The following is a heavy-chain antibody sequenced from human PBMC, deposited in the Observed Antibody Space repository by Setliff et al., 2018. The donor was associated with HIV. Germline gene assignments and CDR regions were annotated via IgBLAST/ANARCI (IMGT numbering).Heavy chain of an antibody. D-gene: IGHD6-13*01. J-gene: IGHJ4*02. CDR1: GGSFTTSY. CDR2: IDHTESR. V-gene: IGHV4-34*01. Sequence: SETLSLTCAVYGGSFTTSYWSWIRQPPGKGLEWIAEIDHTESRNYNPSLKSRVTISVDTSKNQFSLKLSSVTAADTAVYYCARGVAAAGLWGRGTLVTVSS. CDR3: ARGVAAAGL.